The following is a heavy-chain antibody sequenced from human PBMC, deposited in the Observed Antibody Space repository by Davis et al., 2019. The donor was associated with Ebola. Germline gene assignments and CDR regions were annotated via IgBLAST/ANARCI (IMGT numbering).Heavy chain of an antibody. CDR1: GGSISSSSYY. CDR3: ASLHIVVVTV. Sequence: SETLSLTCTVSGGSISSSSYYWGWIRQPPGKGLEWIGSIYYSGSTYYNPSLKSRVTISVDTSKNQFSLKLSSVTAADTAVYYCASLHIVVVTVWGKGTTVTVFS. D-gene: IGHD2-21*02. V-gene: IGHV4-39*01. CDR2: IYYSGST. J-gene: IGHJ6*03.